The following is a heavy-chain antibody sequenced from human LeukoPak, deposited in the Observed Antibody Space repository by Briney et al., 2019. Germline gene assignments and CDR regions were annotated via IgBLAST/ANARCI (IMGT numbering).Heavy chain of an antibody. D-gene: IGHD5-12*01. Sequence: GGSLRLSCAASGFTVSSNYMSWVRQAPGKGLEWVSVIYSGGSTYYADSVKGQFTISRDNSKNTLYLQVNSLRAEDTAVYYCAKDPHIVATIQGGYWGQGTLVTVSS. V-gene: IGHV3-53*01. CDR2: IYSGGST. CDR1: GFTVSSNY. CDR3: AKDPHIVATIQGGY. J-gene: IGHJ4*02.